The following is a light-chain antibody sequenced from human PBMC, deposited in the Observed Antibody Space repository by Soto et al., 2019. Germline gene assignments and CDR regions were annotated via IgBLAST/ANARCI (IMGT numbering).Light chain of an antibody. CDR2: DAS. Sequence: EIVLTQSPGTLSLSPGERATLSCRASQSVRSFLAWYQQRPGQAPRLLIYDASNRATGIPARFSGSGSGTDFTLTISSLEPEDFALYSCQHRSSWPLTFGGGTKVEI. CDR3: QHRSSWPLT. CDR1: QSVRSF. V-gene: IGKV3-11*01. J-gene: IGKJ4*01.